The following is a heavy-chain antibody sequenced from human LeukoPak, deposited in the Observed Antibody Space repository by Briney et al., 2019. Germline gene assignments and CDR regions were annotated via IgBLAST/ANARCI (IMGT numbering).Heavy chain of an antibody. D-gene: IGHD5-24*01. CDR3: ARGLRDGYNLIDY. J-gene: IGHJ4*02. V-gene: IGHV4-59*01. CDR1: GGSISSYY. CDR2: IYYSGST. Sequence: PSETLSLTCTVSGGSISSYYWSWIRQPPGKGLEWIGYIYYSGSTNYNPSLKSRVTISVDTSKNQFSLKLSSVTAADTAVYYCARGLRDGYNLIDYWGQGTLVTVSS.